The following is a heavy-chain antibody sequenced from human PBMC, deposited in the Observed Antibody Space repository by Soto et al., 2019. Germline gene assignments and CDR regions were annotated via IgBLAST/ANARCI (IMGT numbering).Heavy chain of an antibody. Sequence: QVKLVQSGAEVKKPGASVKVSCKASGYTFTRSGISWVRQAPGQGPEWMGWISSYNGDTNYAQTFQGRVTMTTDTSTSTAYMELRRLRSDDKAVYDCEREGVARYYCYGMDDWCQGTPGTVSS. CDR2: ISSYNGDT. V-gene: IGHV1-18*01. CDR1: GYTFTRSG. J-gene: IGHJ6*02. CDR3: EREGVARYYCYGMDD.